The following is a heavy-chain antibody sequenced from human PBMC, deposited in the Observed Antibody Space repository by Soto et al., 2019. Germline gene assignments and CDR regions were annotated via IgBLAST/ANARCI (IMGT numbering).Heavy chain of an antibody. CDR1: GFTFSSYW. D-gene: IGHD6-19*01. CDR2: INSDGSST. CDR3: ARGKASSGWYPLFDY. V-gene: IGHV3-74*01. Sequence: SCAASGFTFSSYWMHWVRQAPGKGLVWVSRINSDGSSTSYADSVKGRFTISRDNAKNTLYLQMNSLRAEDTAVYYCARGKASSGWYPLFDYWGQGTLVTVSS. J-gene: IGHJ4*02.